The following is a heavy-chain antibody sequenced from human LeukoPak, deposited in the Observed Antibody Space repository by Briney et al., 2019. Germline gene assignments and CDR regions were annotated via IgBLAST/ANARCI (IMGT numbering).Heavy chain of an antibody. CDR3: ARDRVPAADFDY. V-gene: IGHV1-2*02. J-gene: IGHJ4*02. CDR2: INPNSGGT. D-gene: IGHD2-2*01. CDR1: GYTFTGYY. Sequence: ASVKVSCKASGYTFTGYYMHWVRQAPGRGLEWMGWINPNSGGTNYAQKFQGRVTMTRDTSISTAYMELSRLRSDDTAVYYCARDRVPAADFDYWGQGTLVTVSS.